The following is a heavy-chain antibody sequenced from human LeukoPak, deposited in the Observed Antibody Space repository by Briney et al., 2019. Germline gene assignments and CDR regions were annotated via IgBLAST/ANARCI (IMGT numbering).Heavy chain of an antibody. CDR3: AREGFGYSYGY. J-gene: IGHJ4*02. CDR2: VHSDGSST. Sequence: GGSLRLSCAASGFTFSRYWMHWVRQAPGKGLVWVSRVHSDGSSTYYADSVKGRFTISRNNAKNTLYLQMNSLRAEDTAVYYCAREGFGYSYGYWGQGTLVTVSS. CDR1: GFTFSRYW. V-gene: IGHV3-74*01. D-gene: IGHD5-18*01.